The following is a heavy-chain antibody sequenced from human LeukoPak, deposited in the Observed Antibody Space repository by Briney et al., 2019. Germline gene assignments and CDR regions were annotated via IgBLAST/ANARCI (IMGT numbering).Heavy chain of an antibody. Sequence: GGSLRLSCAASGFTFSSYDMTWVRQAPGRGLEWVSSIRPSGDNTYYGDSVKGRFTISRDNAKNSLYLQMNSLRAEDTAVYYCARDRSGYSFTFDIWGQGTMVTVSS. CDR2: IRPSGDNT. V-gene: IGHV3-23*01. CDR1: GFTFSSYD. J-gene: IGHJ3*02. D-gene: IGHD5-18*01. CDR3: ARDRSGYSFTFDI.